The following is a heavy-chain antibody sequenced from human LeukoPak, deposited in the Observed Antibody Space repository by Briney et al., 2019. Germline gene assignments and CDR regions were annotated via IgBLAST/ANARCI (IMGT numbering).Heavy chain of an antibody. D-gene: IGHD2-2*01. V-gene: IGHV1-2*04. CDR1: GYTFTGYY. CDR3: ARGPRRDCSSTSCPYYFDY. Sequence: ASVKVSCKASGYTFTGYYMHWVRQAPGQGLEWMGWINPNSGGTNYAQKFQGWVTMTRDTSISTAYMELSRLRSDDTAVYYCARGPRRDCSSTSCPYYFDYWGQGTLVTVSS. J-gene: IGHJ4*02. CDR2: INPNSGGT.